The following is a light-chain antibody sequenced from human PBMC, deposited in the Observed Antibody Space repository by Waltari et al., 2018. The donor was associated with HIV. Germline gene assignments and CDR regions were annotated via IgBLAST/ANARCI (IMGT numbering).Light chain of an antibody. CDR1: NSNIGAGFD. CDR2: ATD. J-gene: IGLJ1*01. V-gene: IGLV1-40*01. CDR3: QSYDSSLSGYV. Sequence: QSGLTQPPSVSGAPGQRVTISCTARNSNIGAGFDVHGYQQLPGPAHKLLIYATDIRPSGVPDRFAGAKSGTSASLAITGLRAEDEADYYCQSYDSSLSGYVFATGTRVTVL.